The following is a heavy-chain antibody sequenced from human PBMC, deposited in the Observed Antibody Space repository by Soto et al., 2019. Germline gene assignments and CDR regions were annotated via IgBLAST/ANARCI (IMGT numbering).Heavy chain of an antibody. CDR2: MSYDGSNQ. D-gene: IGHD2-2*01. CDR3: ARARLDTPALDY. Sequence: QVQLVESGGGVVQPGRSLRLSCAASGFTFSSYAMHWVRQAPGKGLEWVAVMSYDGSNQYYADSVKGRFTISRDNSKNTLYLQMNSLRAEDTAVYYCARARLDTPALDYWGQGTLVTVSS. CDR1: GFTFSSYA. J-gene: IGHJ4*02. V-gene: IGHV3-30-3*01.